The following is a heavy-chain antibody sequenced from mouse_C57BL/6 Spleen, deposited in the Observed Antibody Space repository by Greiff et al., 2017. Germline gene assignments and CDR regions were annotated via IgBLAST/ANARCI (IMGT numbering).Heavy chain of an antibody. CDR2: IRNKANGYTT. CDR3: ASLYDYGYWYFDV. CDR1: GFTFTDYY. Sequence: EVMLVESGGGLVQPGGSLSLSCAASGFTFTDYYMSWVRQPPGKALEWLGFIRNKANGYTTEYSASVKGRFTISRDNSQSILYLQMNALRAEDSATYYCASLYDYGYWYFDVWGTGTTVTVSS. J-gene: IGHJ1*03. V-gene: IGHV7-3*01. D-gene: IGHD1-1*01.